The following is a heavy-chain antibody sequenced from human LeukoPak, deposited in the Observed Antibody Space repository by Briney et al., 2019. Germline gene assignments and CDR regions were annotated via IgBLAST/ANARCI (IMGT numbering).Heavy chain of an antibody. CDR1: GYTFTSYY. CDR2: INPSGGST. CDR3: AREIFYYDSSGYDDY. V-gene: IGHV1-46*01. J-gene: IGHJ4*02. Sequence: ASVKVSCKASGYTFTSYYMHWVRQAPGQGLEWMGIINPSGGSTSYAQKFQGRVTMTRDTSTSTVYMELSSLRSEDTAVYYCAREIFYYDSSGYDDYWGQGTLVTVSS. D-gene: IGHD3-22*01.